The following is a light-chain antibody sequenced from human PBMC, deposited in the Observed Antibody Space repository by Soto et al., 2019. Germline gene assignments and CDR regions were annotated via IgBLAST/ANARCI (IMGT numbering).Light chain of an antibody. CDR1: SGHSSYA. Sequence: QPVLTQSPSASASLGSSVKLTCTLGSGHSSYAIAWHQQQPEKGPRYLMKLNSDGSHSKGDGIPDRFSGSSSGAERYLTIASLQSEDEADYYCKNWGTGSRVFGEGTQVTVL. CDR3: KNWGTGSRV. J-gene: IGLJ3*02. V-gene: IGLV4-69*01. CDR2: LNSDGSH.